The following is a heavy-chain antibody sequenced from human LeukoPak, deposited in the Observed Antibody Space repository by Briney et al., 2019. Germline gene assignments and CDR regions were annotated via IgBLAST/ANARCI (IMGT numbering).Heavy chain of an antibody. CDR1: GGSISSSSYY. Sequence: PSETLSLTCTVSGGSISSSSYYWGWIRQPPGKGLEWIGSIYYSGSTYYNPSLKSRVTISVDTSKNQFSLKLSSVTAADTAVYYCASVYGRAYSDYWGQGTLVTVSS. CDR3: ASVYGRAYSDY. V-gene: IGHV4-39*01. J-gene: IGHJ4*02. CDR2: IYYSGST. D-gene: IGHD3-10*01.